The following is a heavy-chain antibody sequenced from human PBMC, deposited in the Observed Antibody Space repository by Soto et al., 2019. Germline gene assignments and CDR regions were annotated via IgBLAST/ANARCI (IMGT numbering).Heavy chain of an antibody. Sequence: SATLYLTCTVSGASITTYYWSWLRQPQGKGLEWIGYISYSGSTDYNPSLKSRVTISFDASKNQISLQVRSATAADAAVYYCARDLKEYCSDGKCNWFXPWGQGTLVTVS. CDR2: ISYSGST. D-gene: IGHD2-15*01. J-gene: IGHJ5*02. CDR1: GASITTYY. V-gene: IGHV4-59*01. CDR3: ARDLKEYCSDGKCNWFXP.